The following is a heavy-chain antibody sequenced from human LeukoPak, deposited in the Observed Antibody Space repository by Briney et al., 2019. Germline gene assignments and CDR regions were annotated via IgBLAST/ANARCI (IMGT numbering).Heavy chain of an antibody. CDR3: AREGVRVTVFDY. CDR2: I. D-gene: IGHD2-21*02. Sequence: GGSLRLSCAASGFTFSSYSMNWVRQAPGKGLEWVSSIYYADSVKGRFTISRDNAKNSLYLQMNSLRAEDTAVYYCAREGVRVTVFDYWGQGTLVTVSS. J-gene: IGHJ4*02. CDR1: GFTFSSYS. V-gene: IGHV3-21*01.